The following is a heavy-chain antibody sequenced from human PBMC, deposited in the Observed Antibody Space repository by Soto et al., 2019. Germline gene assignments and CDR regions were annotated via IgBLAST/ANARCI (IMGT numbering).Heavy chain of an antibody. J-gene: IGHJ4*02. CDR2: ITGSGGST. V-gene: IGHV3-23*01. CDR3: AKIAGGQTVNGYSDY. D-gene: IGHD5-12*01. Sequence: GGSLRLSCAASGFTFSSYAMSWVRQAPGKGLEWVSGITGSGGSTYYADSVKGRFTISRDNSKNTLYLQLNSLRAEDTAIYYCAKIAGGQTVNGYSDYWGQGTLVTVSS. CDR1: GFTFSSYA.